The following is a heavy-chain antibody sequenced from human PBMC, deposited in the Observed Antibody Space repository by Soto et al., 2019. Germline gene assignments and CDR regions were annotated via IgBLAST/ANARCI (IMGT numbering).Heavy chain of an antibody. CDR2: ISPILGIA. Sequence: QVQLVQSGAEVKKPGSSVKVSCKASGGTFSSYTISWVRQAPGQGLEWLGRISPILGIANYAQKFQGRVTITADKSTSTAYMELSSLRSEDTAGYYCARKGAGTLDYWGQGTLVTVSS. CDR1: GGTFSSYT. J-gene: IGHJ4*02. V-gene: IGHV1-69*02. CDR3: ARKGAGTLDY. D-gene: IGHD1-1*01.